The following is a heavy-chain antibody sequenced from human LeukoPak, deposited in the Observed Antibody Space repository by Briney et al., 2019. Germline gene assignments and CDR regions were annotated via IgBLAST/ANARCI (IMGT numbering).Heavy chain of an antibody. Sequence: SETLSLTCTVSGYSISSGYYWGWIRQPPGKGLEWIGSIYHSGSTYYNPSLKSRVTISVDTSKNQFSLKLSSVTAADTAVYYCARGGIAAAESIHYYYYMDVWGKGTTVTISS. D-gene: IGHD6-13*01. CDR3: ARGGIAAAESIHYYYYMDV. CDR2: IYHSGST. V-gene: IGHV4-38-2*02. CDR1: GYSISSGYY. J-gene: IGHJ6*03.